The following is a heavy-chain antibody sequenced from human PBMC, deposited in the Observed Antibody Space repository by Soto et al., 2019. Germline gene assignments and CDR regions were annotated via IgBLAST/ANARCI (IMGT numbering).Heavy chain of an antibody. CDR1: GGSISSNNW. J-gene: IGHJ5*02. CDR2: IYHSGST. CDR3: ARRSLAARFDP. D-gene: IGHD6-6*01. V-gene: IGHV4-4*02. Sequence: SETLSLTCAVSGGSISSNNWWSWVRQPPGKGLEWIGEIYHSGSTNYNPSLKSQDTISVDTSKNQFSLKLSSVTAADTAVYYCARRSLAARFDPWGQGTLVTVSS.